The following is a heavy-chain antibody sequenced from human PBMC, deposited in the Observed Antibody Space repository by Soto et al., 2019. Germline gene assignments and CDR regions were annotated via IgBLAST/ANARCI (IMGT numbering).Heavy chain of an antibody. J-gene: IGHJ3*02. CDR3: ASSNLITSAQSNAFDI. CDR1: GGSISSGDYY. D-gene: IGHD4-4*01. V-gene: IGHV4-30-4*01. CDR2: IYYSGST. Sequence: QVQLQESGPGLVKPSQTLSLTCTVSGGSISSGDYYWSWIRQPPGKGLEWIGYIYYSGSTYYNPSIKSRLTISVDTSKNQFSLKLSSVTAADTAVYYCASSNLITSAQSNAFDIWGQGTMVTVSS.